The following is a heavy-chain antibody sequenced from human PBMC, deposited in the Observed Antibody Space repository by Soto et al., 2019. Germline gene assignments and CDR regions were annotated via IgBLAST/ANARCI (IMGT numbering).Heavy chain of an antibody. J-gene: IGHJ5*02. CDR3: ARQDDILTGYYMGNWFDP. Sequence: SETLSLTCTVSGGSISSGGYYWSWIRQHPGKGLEWIGYIYYSGSTNYNPSLKSRVTISVDTSKNQFSLKLSSVTAADTAVYYCARQDDILTGYYMGNWFDPWGQGTLVTVSS. CDR1: GGSISSGGYY. D-gene: IGHD3-9*01. CDR2: IYYSGST. V-gene: IGHV4-31*03.